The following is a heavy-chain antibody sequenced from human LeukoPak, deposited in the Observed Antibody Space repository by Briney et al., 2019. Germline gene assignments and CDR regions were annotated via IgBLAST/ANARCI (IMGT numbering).Heavy chain of an antibody. D-gene: IGHD3-3*01. Sequence: GGSLRLSCAASGFTFSTYAMSWVRQAPGKGLEWVSGISGSGGTTYYADSVKGRFTISKDKSKNTLYLQMNSLRAEDTAVYYCARDNLDFWSGDHYFDYWGQGTLVTVSS. CDR2: ISGSGGTT. CDR3: ARDNLDFWSGDHYFDY. J-gene: IGHJ4*02. CDR1: GFTFSTYA. V-gene: IGHV3-23*01.